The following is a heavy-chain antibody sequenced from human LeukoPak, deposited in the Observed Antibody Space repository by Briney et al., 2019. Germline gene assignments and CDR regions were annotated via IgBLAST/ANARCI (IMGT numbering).Heavy chain of an antibody. J-gene: IGHJ4*01. CDR1: GYTFTSFG. CDR2: INPNSGGT. Sequence: ASVKVSCKASGYTFTSFGISWVRQAPGQGLEWMGWINPNSGGTTYAQKSQGRVTIARDTSITTVYMELSRLSSDDTAVYFCARVAEATTAVSLDYFDYWGRGTLVTVSS. CDR3: ARVAEATTAVSLDYFDY. D-gene: IGHD4-17*01. V-gene: IGHV1-2*02.